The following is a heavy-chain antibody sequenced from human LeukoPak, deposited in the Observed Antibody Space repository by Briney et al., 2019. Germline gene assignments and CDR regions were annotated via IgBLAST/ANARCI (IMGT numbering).Heavy chain of an antibody. J-gene: IGHJ4*02. V-gene: IGHV3-23*01. CDR3: AKDRPNFYETSGAYYKMKGDF. CDR1: GFTFNTHA. Sequence: PGGSLRLSCEASGFTFNTHAMSWVRQAPGKGLEWVASITSSGRTPYYTDSVKGRFTIFRDNPKNTLYLQMNSLRGEDTAIYYCAKDRPNFYETSGAYYKMKGDFWGQGSLVTVSS. CDR2: ITSSGRTP. D-gene: IGHD3-10*01.